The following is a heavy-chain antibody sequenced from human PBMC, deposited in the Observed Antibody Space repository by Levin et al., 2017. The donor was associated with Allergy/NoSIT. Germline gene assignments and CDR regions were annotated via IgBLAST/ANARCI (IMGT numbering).Heavy chain of an antibody. J-gene: IGHJ3*02. CDR3: ARGFTYNWNDPHENAFDI. Sequence: GESLKISCAASGFTFSSYWMHWVRQAPGKGLVWVSRINSDGSSTSYADSVKGRFTISRDNAKNTLYLQMNSLRAEDTAVYYCARGFTYNWNDPHENAFDIWGQGTRVTVSS. V-gene: IGHV3-74*01. D-gene: IGHD1-20*01. CDR2: INSDGSST. CDR1: GFTFSSYW.